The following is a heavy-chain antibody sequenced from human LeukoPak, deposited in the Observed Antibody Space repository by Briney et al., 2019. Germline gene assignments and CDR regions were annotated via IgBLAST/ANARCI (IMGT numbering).Heavy chain of an antibody. CDR3: ARRGDGYGSPFDY. CDR1: GGSISSYY. D-gene: IGHD5-18*01. J-gene: IGHJ4*02. CDR2: VYSSGDT. Sequence: SETLSLTCTVSGGSISSYYWSWIRQPAGRGLEWIGRVYSSGDTYYNPSLESRVTISVDTSKNQFSLQLSSVTAADTAVYYCARRGDGYGSPFDYWGQGTLVTVSS. V-gene: IGHV4-4*07.